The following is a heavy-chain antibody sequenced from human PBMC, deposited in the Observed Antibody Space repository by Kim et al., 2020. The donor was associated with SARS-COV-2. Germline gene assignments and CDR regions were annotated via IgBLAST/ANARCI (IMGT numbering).Heavy chain of an antibody. CDR2: ISSSSSYI. CDR1: GFTFSSYS. J-gene: IGHJ6*02. Sequence: GGSLRLSCAASGFTFSSYSMNWVRQAPGKGLEWVSSISSSSSYIYYADSVKGRFTISRDNAKNSLYLQMNSLRAEDTAVYYCARVGGYDYDYYYGMDVWGQGTTVTVSS. CDR3: ARVGGYDYDYYYGMDV. D-gene: IGHD5-12*01. V-gene: IGHV3-21*01.